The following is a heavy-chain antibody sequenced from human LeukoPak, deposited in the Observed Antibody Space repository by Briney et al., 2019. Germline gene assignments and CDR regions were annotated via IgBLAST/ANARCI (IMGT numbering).Heavy chain of an antibody. D-gene: IGHD1-26*01. V-gene: IGHV1-69*04. J-gene: IGHJ4*02. Sequence: ASVKVSCKASGGTFSSYAISWVRQAPGQGLEWMGRIIPILGIANYAQKFQGRVTITADKSTSTAYMELSSLRSEDTAVYYCASLSRSGSYYALHFDYWGQGTLVTVSS. CDR3: ASLSRSGSYYALHFDY. CDR1: GGTFSSYA. CDR2: IIPILGIA.